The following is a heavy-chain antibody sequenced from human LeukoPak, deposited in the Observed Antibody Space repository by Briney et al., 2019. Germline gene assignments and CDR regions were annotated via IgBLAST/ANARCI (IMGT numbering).Heavy chain of an antibody. CDR2: INWNIDTI. Sequence: GGSLRLSCAASGFTFNDYAMHWVRQAQGKGLEWVSGINWNIDTIVYADSVKGRFTISRDNAKNSLYLQMNSLTAEDTAFYYCARDILYGSGNPHKGKIFAYWGQGALVIASS. J-gene: IGHJ4*02. V-gene: IGHV3-9*01. CDR1: GFTFNDYA. CDR3: ARDILYGSGNPHKGKIFAY. D-gene: IGHD3-10*01.